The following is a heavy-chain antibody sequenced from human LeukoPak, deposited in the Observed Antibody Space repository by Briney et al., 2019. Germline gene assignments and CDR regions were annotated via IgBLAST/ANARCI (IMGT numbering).Heavy chain of an antibody. V-gene: IGHV4-39*07. J-gene: IGHJ5*02. CDR2: INHSGST. CDR3: ARRGLRGSSGWYWFDP. Sequence: SETLSLTCTVSGASINTSSFYWSWICQPPGKGLEWIGEINHSGSTNYNPSLKSRVTISVDTSKNQFSLKLSSVTAADTAVYYCARRGLRGSSGWYWFDPWGQGTLVTASS. D-gene: IGHD6-19*01. CDR1: GASINTSSFY.